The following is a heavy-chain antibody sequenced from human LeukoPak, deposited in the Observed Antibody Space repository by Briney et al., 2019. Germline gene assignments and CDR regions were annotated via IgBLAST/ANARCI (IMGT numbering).Heavy chain of an antibody. CDR3: AKDIAAAGKSGFDY. D-gene: IGHD6-13*01. CDR2: ISWNSGSI. CDR1: GFTFDDYA. J-gene: IGHJ4*02. V-gene: IGHV3-9*01. Sequence: PGGSLSLSCAASGFTFDDYAMHWVRQAPGKGLEWVSGISWNSGSIGYADSVKGRFTISRDNAKNSLYLQMNSLRAEDTALYYCAKDIAAAGKSGFDYWGQGTLVTVSS.